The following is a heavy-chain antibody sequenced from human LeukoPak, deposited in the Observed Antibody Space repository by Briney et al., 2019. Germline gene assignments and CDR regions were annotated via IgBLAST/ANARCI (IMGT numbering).Heavy chain of an antibody. CDR3: ARDSATAGLA. CDR2: INHSGST. V-gene: IGHV4-34*01. Sequence: SETLSLTCAVYGGSFSGYYWSWIRQPPGKGLEWIGEINHSGSTNYNPSLKSRVTISVDTSKNQFSLKLSSVTAADTAVYYCARDSATAGLAWGQGALVTVSS. J-gene: IGHJ4*02. CDR1: GGSFSGYY. D-gene: IGHD1-26*01.